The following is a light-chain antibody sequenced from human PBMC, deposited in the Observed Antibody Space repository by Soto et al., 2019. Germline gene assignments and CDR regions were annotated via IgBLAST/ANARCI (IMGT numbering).Light chain of an antibody. V-gene: IGLV1-47*01. Sequence: QTVVTQPPSASGTPGQRVAISCSGSSSKIGSNYVYWYQQLPGTAPKLLIYTNDQRPSGVPDRFSGSRSGTSASLAISGLRSEDEADYYCVAWDDGLSGWVFGGGTKLTVL. J-gene: IGLJ3*02. CDR2: TND. CDR3: VAWDDGLSGWV. CDR1: SSKIGSNY.